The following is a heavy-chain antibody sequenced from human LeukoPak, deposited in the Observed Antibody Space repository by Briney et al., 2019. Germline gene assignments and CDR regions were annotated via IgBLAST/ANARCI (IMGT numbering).Heavy chain of an antibody. V-gene: IGHV3-53*01. CDR2: IYSGGST. Sequence: GGSLRLSRVASGFTVSTKYMSWVRQAPGKGLEGVAVIYSGGSTYYADSVKGRFTISRDNSKNTLYLQMNSLRADDTAVYHCVRGGIAVASDYWGQGTLVTVSS. CDR1: GFTVSTKY. D-gene: IGHD6-19*01. J-gene: IGHJ4*02. CDR3: VRGGIAVASDY.